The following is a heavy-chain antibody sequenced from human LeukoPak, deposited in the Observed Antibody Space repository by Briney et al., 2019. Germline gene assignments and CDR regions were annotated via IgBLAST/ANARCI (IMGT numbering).Heavy chain of an antibody. D-gene: IGHD3-3*01. J-gene: IGHJ4*02. CDR3: ARVTTYDFWSGYYPTPFDY. Sequence: ASVKVSCKASGYTFTSYGISWVRQAPGQELEWMGWISAYNGNTNYAQKLQGRVTMTTDTSTSTAYMELRSLRSDDTAVYYCARVTTYDFWSGYYPTPFDYWGQGTLVTVSS. CDR2: ISAYNGNT. CDR1: GYTFTSYG. V-gene: IGHV1-18*01.